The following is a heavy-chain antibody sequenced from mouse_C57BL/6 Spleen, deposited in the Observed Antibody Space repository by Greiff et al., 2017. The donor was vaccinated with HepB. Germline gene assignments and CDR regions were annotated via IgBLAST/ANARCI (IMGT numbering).Heavy chain of an antibody. V-gene: IGHV1-50*01. CDR2: IDPSDSYT. Sequence: VQLQQPGAELVKPGASVKLSCKASGYTFTSYWMQWVKQRPGQGLEWIGEIDPSDSYTNYNQKFKGKATLTVDTSSSTAYMQLSSLTSEDSAVYYCARIDYYGSSPYYAMDYWGQGTSVTVSS. CDR3: ARIDYYGSSPYYAMDY. CDR1: GYTFTSYW. J-gene: IGHJ4*01. D-gene: IGHD1-1*01.